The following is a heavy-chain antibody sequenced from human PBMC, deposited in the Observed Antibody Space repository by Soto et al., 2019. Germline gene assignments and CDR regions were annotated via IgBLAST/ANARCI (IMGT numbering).Heavy chain of an antibody. V-gene: IGHV3-66*01. CDR2: LYSGGST. Sequence: EVQLVESGGGLVQPGGSLRLSCAVSGFTVSSNYMSWVRQAPGKGLEWVSVLYSGGSTYNADSVKGRFTISRDSSKITVYLQMNSLRAEDTAVYYCARVYGSGIPDSFHYWGRGTLVTVSS. CDR3: ARVYGSGIPDSFHY. J-gene: IGHJ4*02. CDR1: GFTVSSNY. D-gene: IGHD3-10*01.